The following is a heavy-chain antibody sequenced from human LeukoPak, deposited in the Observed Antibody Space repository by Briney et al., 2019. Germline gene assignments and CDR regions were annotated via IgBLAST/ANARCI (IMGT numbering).Heavy chain of an antibody. Sequence: PSETLSLTCAVSGYSISSGYYWGWIRQPPGKGLEWIGSIYHSGSTYYNPPLKSRVTISVDTSKNQFSLKLSSVTAADTAVYCCAREGGGYYDSSGYYPLQHWGQGTLVTVSS. J-gene: IGHJ1*01. CDR2: IYHSGST. D-gene: IGHD3-22*01. CDR1: GYSISSGYY. CDR3: AREGGGYYDSSGYYPLQH. V-gene: IGHV4-38-2*02.